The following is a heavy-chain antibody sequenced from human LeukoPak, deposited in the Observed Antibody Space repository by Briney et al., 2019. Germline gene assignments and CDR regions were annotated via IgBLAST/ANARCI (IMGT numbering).Heavy chain of an antibody. J-gene: IGHJ4*02. Sequence: SETLSLTCTVSGGSTSSSSYYWGWLRQPPGERLEWIGSIYYSGSTYYNSSLKSRVTISVDTSKNQFSLKLSSVTAADTAVYYCARLRLDVDYAPYYFDYWGQGTLVTVSS. D-gene: IGHD4-17*01. CDR1: GGSTSSSSYY. CDR2: IYYSGST. CDR3: ARLRLDVDYAPYYFDY. V-gene: IGHV4-39*01.